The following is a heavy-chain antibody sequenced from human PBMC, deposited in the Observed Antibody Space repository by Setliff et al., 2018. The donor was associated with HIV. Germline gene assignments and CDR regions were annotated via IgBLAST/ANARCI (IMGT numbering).Heavy chain of an antibody. D-gene: IGHD3-10*01. CDR1: GYTFTSYA. J-gene: IGHJ4*02. CDR2: INAGNGNT. Sequence: ASVKVSCKASGYTFTSYAMHWVRQAPGQRLEWMGWINAGNGNTKYSQKFQGRVTITRDTSASTAYMELSSLRSEDTAVYYCARGTNTITLRELYPLFDYWGQGTLVTVSS. CDR3: ARGTNTITLRELYPLFDY. V-gene: IGHV1-3*01.